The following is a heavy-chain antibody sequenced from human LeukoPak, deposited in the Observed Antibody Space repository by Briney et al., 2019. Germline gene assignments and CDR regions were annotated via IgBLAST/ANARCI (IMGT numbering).Heavy chain of an antibody. CDR1: GYTFTGYY. D-gene: IGHD1-1*01. J-gene: IGHJ3*02. CDR2: INPNSGGT. Sequence: APVKVSCKASGYTFTGYYMHWVRQAPGQGLEWMGWINPNSGGTNYAQKFQGRVTMTRDTSISTAYMELSRLGSDDTAVYYCARNWNDVDAFDIWGQGTMVTVSS. V-gene: IGHV1-2*02. CDR3: ARNWNDVDAFDI.